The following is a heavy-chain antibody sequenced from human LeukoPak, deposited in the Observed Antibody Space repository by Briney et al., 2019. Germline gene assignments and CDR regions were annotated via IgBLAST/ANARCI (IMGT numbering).Heavy chain of an antibody. CDR3: ARGLGYCSGDSCYGDYYYGIDV. CDR2: INPSGGST. CDR1: GYTFTSYY. V-gene: IGHV1-46*01. J-gene: IGHJ6*02. D-gene: IGHD2-15*01. Sequence: ASVKVSCKASGYTFTSYYMHWVRQAPGQGLEWMGIINPSGGSTSYAQKFQGRVTMTRDTSTSTVYMELSSLRSEDTAVFYCARGLGYCSGDSCYGDYYYGIDVWGQGTTVTVSS.